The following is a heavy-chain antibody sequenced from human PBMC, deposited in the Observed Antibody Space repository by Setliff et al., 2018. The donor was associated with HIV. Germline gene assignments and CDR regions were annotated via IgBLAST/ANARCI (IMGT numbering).Heavy chain of an antibody. CDR3: AVDRHAFDI. J-gene: IGHJ3*02. V-gene: IGHV7-4-1*02. CDR1: GYSFINYA. Sequence: ASVKVSCKASGYSFINYAINWLRQAPGRGLEWMGWIHTEQGFPMYAQGFTGRFVFSLDPSVNTVYLQINSLTPDDGGVYYCAVDRHAFDIWGQGTVVTVSS. D-gene: IGHD5-12*01. CDR2: IHTEQGFP.